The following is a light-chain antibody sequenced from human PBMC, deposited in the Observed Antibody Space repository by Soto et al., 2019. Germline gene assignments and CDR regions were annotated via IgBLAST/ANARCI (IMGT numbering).Light chain of an antibody. CDR3: QHYGTSLCT. V-gene: IGKV3-20*01. CDR1: QIISSTY. Sequence: DIVLTQSPGTLSLSPGERATLSCRASQIISSTYLGWYQQKPGQAPRLLIYGASSRATGIPDRFSGSGSGTDFTLTISRLEHEDFAVYYCQHYGTSLCTFGQGTKLEIK. J-gene: IGKJ2*02. CDR2: GAS.